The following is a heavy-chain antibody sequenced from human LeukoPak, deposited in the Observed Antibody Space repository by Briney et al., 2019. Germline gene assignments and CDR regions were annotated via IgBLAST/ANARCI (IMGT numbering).Heavy chain of an antibody. CDR1: GYTFTGYY. CDR3: ARDNSVGDVAWWFDP. V-gene: IGHV1-2*02. Sequence: ASVKVSCKASGYTFTGYYMHWVRQAPGQGLEWMGWINPNSGGTNYAQKFQGRVTMTRDMSTTTDYMELSSLRSEDTAVYYCARDNSVGDVAWWFDPWGQGTLVTVSS. CDR2: INPNSGGT. D-gene: IGHD1-26*01. J-gene: IGHJ5*02.